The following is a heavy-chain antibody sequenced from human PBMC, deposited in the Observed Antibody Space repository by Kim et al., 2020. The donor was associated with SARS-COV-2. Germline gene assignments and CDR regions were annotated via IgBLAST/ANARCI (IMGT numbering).Heavy chain of an antibody. CDR2: IYYSGST. Sequence: SETLSLTCTVSGGSISSSSYYWGWIRQPPGKGLEWIGSIYYSGSTYYNPSLKSRVTISVDTSKNQFSLKLSSVTAADTAVYYCARDGGAVAGPYYFDYWG. CDR3: ARDGGAVAGPYYFDY. CDR1: GGSISSSSYY. V-gene: IGHV4-39*07. D-gene: IGHD6-19*01. J-gene: IGHJ4*01.